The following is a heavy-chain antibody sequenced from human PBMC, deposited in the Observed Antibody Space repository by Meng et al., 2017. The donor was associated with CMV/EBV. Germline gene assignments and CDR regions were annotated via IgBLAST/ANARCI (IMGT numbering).Heavy chain of an antibody. J-gene: IGHJ4*02. V-gene: IGHV3-21*01. CDR3: ARDLRPAREGGLASYYYDSSGYLAY. CDR2: ISSSSSYI. D-gene: IGHD3-22*01. Sequence: GGSLRLSCAASGFTFSSYSMNWVRQAPGKGLEWVSSISSSSSYIYYADSVKGRFTISRDNAKNSLHLQMNSLRAEDTAVYYCARDLRPAREGGLASYYYDSSGYLAYWGQGTLVTVSS. CDR1: GFTFSSYS.